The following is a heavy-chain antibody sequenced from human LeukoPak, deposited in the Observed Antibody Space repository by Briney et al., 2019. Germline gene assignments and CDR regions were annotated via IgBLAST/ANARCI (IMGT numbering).Heavy chain of an antibody. CDR2: IYTSGST. CDR3: ARDRSDGDYYYYYYYMDV. Sequence: PSETLSLTCTVSGGSISSSRYYWSWIRQPAGKGLEWIGRIYTSGSTNYNPSLKSRVTMSVDTSKNQFSLKLSSVTAADTAVYYCARDRSDGDYYYYYYYMDVWGKGTTVTISS. J-gene: IGHJ6*03. D-gene: IGHD4-17*01. V-gene: IGHV4-61*02. CDR1: GGSISSSRYY.